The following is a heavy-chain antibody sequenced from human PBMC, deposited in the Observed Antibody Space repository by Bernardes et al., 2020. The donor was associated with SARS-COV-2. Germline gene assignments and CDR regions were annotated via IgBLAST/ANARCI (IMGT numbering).Heavy chain of an antibody. CDR1: GGSISSSRYY. D-gene: IGHD1-26*01. V-gene: IGHV4-39*01. CDR3: ARSVGATSSTDF. Sequence: AETLSLTCTVSGGSISSSRYYWGWIPQTPGKGLEGIRTVYYSGTVYYNPSLRGRLTISVDTSQNQFSLKLRSVTAADTAIYYCARSVGATSSTDFWGQGTLVTVSS. J-gene: IGHJ4*02. CDR2: VYYSGTV.